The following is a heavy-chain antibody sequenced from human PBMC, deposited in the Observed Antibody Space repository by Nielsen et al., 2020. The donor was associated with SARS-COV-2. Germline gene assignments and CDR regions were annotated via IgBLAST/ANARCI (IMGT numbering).Heavy chain of an antibody. CDR3: ARGANWFDP. CDR1: GFTFDDYA. V-gene: IGHV3-48*01. J-gene: IGHJ5*02. Sequence: GGSLRLSCAASGFTFDDYAMHWVRQAPGKGLEWVSGISSSSGTIYYADSVQGRFTISRDNAKNSLYLQMNGLRAEDTAVYYCARGANWFDPWGQGTLVTVSS. CDR2: ISSSSGTI.